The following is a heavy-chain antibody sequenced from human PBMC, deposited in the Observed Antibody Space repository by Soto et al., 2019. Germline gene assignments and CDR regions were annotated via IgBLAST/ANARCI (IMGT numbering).Heavy chain of an antibody. V-gene: IGHV4-59*12. D-gene: IGHD1-7*01. J-gene: IGHJ5*02. CDR2: IYYSGST. Sequence: SETLSLTCTVSGGSISSYYWSWIRQPPGKGLEWIGYIYYSGSTNYNPSLKSRVTISVDKSKNQFSLKLSSVTAADTAVYYCAREVWNYVRWFDPWGQGTLVTVSS. CDR1: GGSISSYY. CDR3: AREVWNYVRWFDP.